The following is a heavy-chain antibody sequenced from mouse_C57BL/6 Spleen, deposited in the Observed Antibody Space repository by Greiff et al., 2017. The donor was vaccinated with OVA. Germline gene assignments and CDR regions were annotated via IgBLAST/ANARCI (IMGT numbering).Heavy chain of an antibody. Sequence: QVQLQQPGAELVKPGASVKLSCKASGYTFTSYWMHWVKQRPGRGLEWIGRIDPNSGGTKYNEKFKSKATLTVDKSSSTAYMQLSSLTSEDSAVYYGAAPYDYDGRGDAMDYWGQGTSVTVSS. V-gene: IGHV1-72*01. D-gene: IGHD2-4*01. CDR1: GYTFTSYW. CDR3: AAPYDYDGRGDAMDY. CDR2: IDPNSGGT. J-gene: IGHJ4*01.